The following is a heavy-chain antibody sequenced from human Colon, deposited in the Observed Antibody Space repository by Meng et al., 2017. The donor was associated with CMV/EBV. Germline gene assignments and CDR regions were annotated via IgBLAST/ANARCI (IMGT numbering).Heavy chain of an antibody. D-gene: IGHD3-10*01. Sequence: PDAGPGCVMPSEHPHLTVTCPRIYRITHVWSWTPQTQRNGLECIGSIHYSGSVDYNPSLRNRLIMSVDTSNNQFSLKLNSVTTADTAVYYCTERGVAYWGQGILVTVSS. J-gene: IGHJ4*02. CDR3: TERGVAY. CDR1: RIYRITHV. V-gene: IGHV4-59*11. CDR2: IHYSGSV.